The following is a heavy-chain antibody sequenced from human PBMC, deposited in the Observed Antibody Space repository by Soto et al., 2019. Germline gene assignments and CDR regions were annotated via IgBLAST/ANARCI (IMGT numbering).Heavy chain of an antibody. CDR3: ARDEGIRGFDS. J-gene: IGHJ4*02. D-gene: IGHD3-10*01. Sequence: VQSGDEVKKSGASVKVSCKASGYTFSNYGISWVRQAPGQGLEWMGWISGYNGLTAYAQNVQGRVTMTIDTPTTTVFMEMTGLRSNDTAVYYCARDEGIRGFDSWGQGTLVTVSS. CDR2: ISGYNGLT. V-gene: IGHV1-18*04. CDR1: GYTFSNYG.